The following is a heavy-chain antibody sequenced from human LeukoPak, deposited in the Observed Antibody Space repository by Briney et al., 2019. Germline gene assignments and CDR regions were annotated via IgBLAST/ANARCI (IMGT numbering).Heavy chain of an antibody. CDR2: ISSSGSTI. CDR1: GFTVSSYE. CDR3: ARDQVVRGVNY. Sequence: GGSLRLSCAASGFTVSSYEMNWVRQAPGKGLEWVSYISSSGSTIYYAESVKGRFTISRDNAKNSLYLQMNRLRAEDTAVYYCARDQVVRGVNYWGQGTLVTVSS. J-gene: IGHJ4*02. V-gene: IGHV3-48*03. D-gene: IGHD3-10*01.